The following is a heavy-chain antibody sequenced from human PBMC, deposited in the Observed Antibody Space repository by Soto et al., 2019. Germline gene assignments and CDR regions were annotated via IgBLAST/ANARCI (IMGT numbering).Heavy chain of an antibody. CDR2: ISYDGSGK. D-gene: IGHD4-4*01. Sequence: GGSLRLSCIGSGFTFSSYGIHWVRQAPGKGLEWVAVISYDGSGKEYADSMKGRLTISRDNSKNTVYLLIDSLGLDDTSVYFCAKSDYTAFFFDSWGQGTMVTVSS. CDR3: AKSDYTAFFFDS. CDR1: GFTFSSYG. V-gene: IGHV3-30*18. J-gene: IGHJ4*02.